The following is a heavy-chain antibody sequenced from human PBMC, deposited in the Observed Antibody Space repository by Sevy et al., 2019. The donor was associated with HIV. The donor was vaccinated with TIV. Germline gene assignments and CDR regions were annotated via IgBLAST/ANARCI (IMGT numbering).Heavy chain of an antibody. V-gene: IGHV1-18*01. J-gene: IGHJ4*02. CDR2: IGAYNGNA. Sequence: ASVKVSCKASGYTFASDGISWVRQAPGQGLEWMGWIGAYNGNANSAQKLQGRVTMTTDTSTSTAYMELSSLRSDDTAIYYCARVPTYYYGSATYFESWGQGTLVTVSS. D-gene: IGHD3-10*01. CDR3: ARVPTYYYGSATYFES. CDR1: GYTFASDG.